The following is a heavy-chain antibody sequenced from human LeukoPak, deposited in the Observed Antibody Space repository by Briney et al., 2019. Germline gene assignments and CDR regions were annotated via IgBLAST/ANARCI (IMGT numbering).Heavy chain of an antibody. CDR1: GFTFSDYY. D-gene: IGHD6-6*01. J-gene: IGHJ4*02. CDR3: ARAQEGQLAPFDY. Sequence: GGSLRLSCAASGFTFSDYYMSWIRQAPGKGLEWVSYVSSSGSTIYYADSVKGRFTISRDNAKNSLYLQMNSLRAEDTAVYYCARAQEGQLAPFDYWGQGTLVTVSS. CDR2: VSSSGSTI. V-gene: IGHV3-11*01.